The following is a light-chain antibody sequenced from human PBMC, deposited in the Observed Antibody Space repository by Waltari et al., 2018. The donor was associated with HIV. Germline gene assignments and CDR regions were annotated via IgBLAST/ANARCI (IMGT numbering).Light chain of an antibody. Sequence: PASVSGSPGQSITISCTGTSSDIGAYEYVSWYRQHPDKAPQLLIYDVFYRPSGVSHRFSGSKSGNTASLTISGLQAEDEAVYSCSSYTTTNTIIFGGGTKLTVL. V-gene: IGLV2-14*03. CDR3: SSYTTTNTII. CDR2: DVF. J-gene: IGLJ2*01. CDR1: SSDIGAYEY.